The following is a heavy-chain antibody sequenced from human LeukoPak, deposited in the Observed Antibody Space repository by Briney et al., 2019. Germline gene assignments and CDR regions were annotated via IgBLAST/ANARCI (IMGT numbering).Heavy chain of an antibody. CDR1: GYTFTSNY. Sequence: GASVKVSCKXSGYTFTSNYMHWVRQAPRQGLEWMGIINPSGGSTSYAQKFQGRVTMTRDTSTSTVYMELSSLRSEDTAVYYCASAGIQLMGYWGQGTLVTVSS. V-gene: IGHV1-46*01. D-gene: IGHD5-18*01. CDR3: ASAGIQLMGY. CDR2: INPSGGST. J-gene: IGHJ4*02.